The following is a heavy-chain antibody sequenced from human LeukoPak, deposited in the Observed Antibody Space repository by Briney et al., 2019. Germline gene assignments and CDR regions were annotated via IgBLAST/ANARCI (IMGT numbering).Heavy chain of an antibody. D-gene: IGHD6-13*01. Sequence: GGSLRLSCAASGFTFSSYSMNWVRQAPGKGLEWVSFIISSSNYIYYADSVKGRFTISRDNVKNSLYLQMSSLRAEDTAVYYCARDPQGYSSSWFDYWGQGTLVTVSS. CDR2: IISSSNYI. J-gene: IGHJ4*02. CDR1: GFTFSSYS. V-gene: IGHV3-21*01. CDR3: ARDPQGYSSSWFDY.